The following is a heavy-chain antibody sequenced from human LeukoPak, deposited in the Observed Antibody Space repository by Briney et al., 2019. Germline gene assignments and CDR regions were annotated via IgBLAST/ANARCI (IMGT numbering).Heavy chain of an antibody. CDR3: ARARYETRIWPKSRYDYYHYMDV. D-gene: IGHD3-3*01. Sequence: ASVKVSCKASGYTFTSYDINWVRQAPGQGLEWMGWMNPNSGNTRYAQRFQGRVTMTRNTSISTAYMELSSLRSEDTAVYYCARARYETRIWPKSRYDYYHYMDVWGKGTTVTVSS. J-gene: IGHJ6*03. V-gene: IGHV1-8*01. CDR2: MNPNSGNT. CDR1: GYTFTSYD.